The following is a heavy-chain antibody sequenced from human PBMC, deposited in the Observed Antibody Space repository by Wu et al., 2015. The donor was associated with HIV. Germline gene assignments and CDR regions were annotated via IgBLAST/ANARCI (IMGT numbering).Heavy chain of an antibody. CDR2: INPSGGST. D-gene: IGHD4-11*01. J-gene: IGHJ4*02. CDR1: GYPFTNHY. CDR3: ARDATPITTEFDY. Sequence: QVQLVQSGAEVKKTGASVRVSCETSGYPFTNHYIHWVRQAPGRGLEWMAWINPSGGSTIYAEAFEGRITVTTDTSMETVYMELESLTSRDTAMYFCARDATPITTEFDYWGQGTLITVSS. V-gene: IGHV1-2*02.